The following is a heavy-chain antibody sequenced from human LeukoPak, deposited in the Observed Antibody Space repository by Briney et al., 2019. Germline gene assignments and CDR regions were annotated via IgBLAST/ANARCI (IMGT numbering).Heavy chain of an antibody. Sequence: GGSLRLSCAVSGFMFSQHTMSWVRQAPGKRLEWVSSISGSGDATRYADSVMGRFTISRDNAKNTLSLQMNSLRAEDTAVYYCAKQDSFFWGQGTLVTVSS. CDR3: AKQDSFF. J-gene: IGHJ4*02. V-gene: IGHV3-23*01. D-gene: IGHD2-15*01. CDR2: ISGSGDAT. CDR1: GFMFSQHT.